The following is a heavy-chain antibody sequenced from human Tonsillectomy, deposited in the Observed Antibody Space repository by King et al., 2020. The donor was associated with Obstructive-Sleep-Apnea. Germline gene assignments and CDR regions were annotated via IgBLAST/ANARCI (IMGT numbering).Heavy chain of an antibody. CDR2: IIPILGIA. J-gene: IGHJ4*02. Sequence: VQLVQSGAEVKKPGSSVKVSCKASGGTFSSYAISWVRQAPGQGLEWMGGIIPILGIANYAQKFQGRVTITADKSTSTAYMELSSLRSEDTAVYYCAIGYCSGGSCPLMRGVFLHDYWGQGTLVTVSS. V-gene: IGHV1-69*09. CDR1: GGTFSSYA. D-gene: IGHD2-15*01. CDR3: AIGYCSGGSCPLMRGVFLHDY.